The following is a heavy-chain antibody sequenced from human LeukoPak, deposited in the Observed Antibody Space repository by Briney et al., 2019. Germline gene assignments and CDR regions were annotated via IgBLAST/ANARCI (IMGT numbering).Heavy chain of an antibody. CDR3: TTDPDDFWEKKHDY. V-gene: IGHV3-15*01. D-gene: IGHD3-3*01. J-gene: IGHJ4*02. Sequence: GGSLRLSWAASGFTFSNAWMSWVRQAPGKGLELDGRMKSKTDGGTTDYAAHVKGKFHISRDDSKNTLYPQMNSLKTEDTAVNSCTTDPDDFWEKKHDYWRQGTLDTVSS. CDR2: MKSKTDGGTT. CDR1: GFTFSNAW.